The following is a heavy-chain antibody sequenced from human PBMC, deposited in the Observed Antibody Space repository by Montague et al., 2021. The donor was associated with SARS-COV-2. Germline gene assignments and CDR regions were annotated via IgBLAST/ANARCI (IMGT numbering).Heavy chain of an antibody. J-gene: IGHJ2*01. D-gene: IGHD3-22*01. V-gene: IGHV4-61*01. CDR1: GGSVSSSSYY. CDR2: IYYSGST. Sequence: SETLSLTCTVSGGSVSSSSYYWSWIRQPPGKGLEWIGYIYYSGSTNYNPSLRSRVTISVDTSKNQFSLKLSAVTAADTAVYYCARGAPTISMIRVVMTGAGWYFDLWGRGTLVTVSS. CDR3: ARGAPTISMIRVVMTGAGWYFDL.